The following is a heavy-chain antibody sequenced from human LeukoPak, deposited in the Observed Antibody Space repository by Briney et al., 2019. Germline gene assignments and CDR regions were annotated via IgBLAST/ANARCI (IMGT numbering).Heavy chain of an antibody. D-gene: IGHD3-16*01. J-gene: IGHJ4*02. Sequence: GGSLRLSCAASGFTFSSYWMSWVRQAPGKGLEWVANIKQDGSEKYYVDSVKGRFTISRDNAKNSLYLQMDSLRAEDTAVYYCANSKGGGNFDYWGQGTLVTVSS. V-gene: IGHV3-7*01. CDR3: ANSKGGGNFDY. CDR2: IKQDGSEK. CDR1: GFTFSSYW.